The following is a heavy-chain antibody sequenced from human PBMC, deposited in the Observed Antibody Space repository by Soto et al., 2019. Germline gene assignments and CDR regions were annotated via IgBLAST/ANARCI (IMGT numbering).Heavy chain of an antibody. Sequence: SVKVSCNASGGTFSSYAISWVRQAPGQGLEWMGGIIPIFGTANYAQKFQGRVTITADESTSTAYMELSSLRSEDTAVYYCARVETFGGVLDYWGQGTLVTVS. J-gene: IGHJ4*02. CDR2: IIPIFGTA. V-gene: IGHV1-69*13. CDR3: ARVETFGGVLDY. D-gene: IGHD3-16*01. CDR1: GGTFSSYA.